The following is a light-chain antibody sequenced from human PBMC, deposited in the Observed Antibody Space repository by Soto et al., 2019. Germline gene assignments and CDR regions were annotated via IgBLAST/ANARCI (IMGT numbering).Light chain of an antibody. Sequence: DIQLTPSPSFLSASVGDRVTITCRASQGISSYLAWYQQKPGKAPKLLIYAASSLQSGVPSRFSGSGSGTDFTLTISSLQPEDFATYYCQQSYSTPVTFGGGTKVDIK. CDR3: QQSYSTPVT. J-gene: IGKJ4*01. CDR1: QGISSY. CDR2: AAS. V-gene: IGKV1-39*01.